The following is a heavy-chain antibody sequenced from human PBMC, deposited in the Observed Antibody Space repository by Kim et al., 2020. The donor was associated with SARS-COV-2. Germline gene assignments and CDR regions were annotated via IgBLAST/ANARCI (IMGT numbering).Heavy chain of an antibody. CDR3: APPVGQQPNSFDY. CDR1: GFTFSSYA. V-gene: IGHV3-23*01. Sequence: GGSLRLSCAASGFTFSSYAMSWVRQAPGKGLEWVSAISGSGGSTYYADSVKGRFTISRDNSKNTLYLQMNSLRAEDTAVYYCAPPVGQQPNSFDYWGQGTLVTVSS. J-gene: IGHJ4*02. D-gene: IGHD6-13*01. CDR2: ISGSGGST.